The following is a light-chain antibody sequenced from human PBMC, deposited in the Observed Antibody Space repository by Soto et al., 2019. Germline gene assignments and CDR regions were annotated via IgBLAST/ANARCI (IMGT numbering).Light chain of an antibody. Sequence: DIQMTQSPSSLSSSIGDRVTITRRASQNIRNYLNWYQQKPGQAPNLPIYASSSLRCGVPSRFRGSGSGTEFTLTISSLQPADFATYYCQQGHTLPYTFGQGTNLGI. CDR2: ASS. V-gene: IGKV1-39*01. CDR3: QQGHTLPYT. J-gene: IGKJ2*01. CDR1: QNIRNY.